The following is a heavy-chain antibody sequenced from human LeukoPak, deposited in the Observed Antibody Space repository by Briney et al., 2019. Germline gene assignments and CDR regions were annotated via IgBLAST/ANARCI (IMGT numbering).Heavy chain of an antibody. CDR2: IYPSGST. D-gene: IGHD3-10*01. CDR1: GYSISSGYY. CDR3: ARDWGV. J-gene: IGHJ4*02. Sequence: PSETLSLTCTVSGYSISSGYYWGWIRQPPGKRLEWIGSIYPSGSTYYNPSLKSRVTISVDTSKNQFSLKLSSVTAADTAVYYCARDWGVWGQGTLVTVSS. V-gene: IGHV4-38-2*02.